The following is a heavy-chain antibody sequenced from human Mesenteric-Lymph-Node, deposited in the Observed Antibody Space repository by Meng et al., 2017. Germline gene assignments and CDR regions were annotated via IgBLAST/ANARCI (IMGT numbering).Heavy chain of an antibody. J-gene: IGHJ3*02. CDR1: GGSISSGDYY. V-gene: IGHV4-30-4*01. Sequence: QVQLQESGPGLGKRSQTLAPTCTVSGGSISSGDYYWSWIRQPPGKALEWIGYIYYSGSTYFNPSLKSRVTISVDTSKNQFSLKLSSVTAADTAVYYCARDSGYAGIDIWGQGTMVTVSS. CDR2: IYYSGST. CDR3: ARDSGYAGIDI. D-gene: IGHD5-12*01.